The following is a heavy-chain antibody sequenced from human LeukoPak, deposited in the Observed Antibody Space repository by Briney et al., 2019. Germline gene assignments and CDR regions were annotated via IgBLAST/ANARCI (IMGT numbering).Heavy chain of an antibody. CDR2: IYHSGST. CDR3: ARRPRRGYSKLSWAFDI. D-gene: IGHD6-13*01. V-gene: IGHV4-38-2*02. J-gene: IGHJ3*02. CDR1: GYSISSGYY. Sequence: QTSETLSLTCTVSGYSISSGYYWGWIRQPPGKGLEWIGSIYHSGSTYYNPSLKSRVTISVDTSKNKYSLKLSSVTAADTAVYYCARRPRRGYSKLSWAFDIWDQGTMVTVSS.